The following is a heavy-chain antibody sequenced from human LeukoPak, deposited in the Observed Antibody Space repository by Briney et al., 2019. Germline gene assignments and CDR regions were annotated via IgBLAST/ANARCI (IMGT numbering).Heavy chain of an antibody. CDR1: GYSISSGYY. CDR3: ARDLSFRLRNYFDY. D-gene: IGHD4-17*01. Sequence: SETLSLTCTVSGYSISSGYYWGWIRQPPGKGLEWIGSIYHSRSTYYNPSLKSRVTISVDTSKNQFSLKLSSVTAADTAVYYCARDLSFRLRNYFDYWGQGTLVTVSS. V-gene: IGHV4-38-2*02. CDR2: IYHSRST. J-gene: IGHJ4*02.